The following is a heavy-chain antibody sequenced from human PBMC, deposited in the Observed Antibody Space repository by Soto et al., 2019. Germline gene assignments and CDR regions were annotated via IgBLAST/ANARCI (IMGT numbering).Heavy chain of an antibody. V-gene: IGHV2-5*02. CDR3: AHTIWTIYAYHGMDL. D-gene: IGHD1-1*01. CDR2: IYRDDDK. Sequence: QITLKESGPTLVKPTQTLTLTCTFSGFSLSTSGVGVGWIRQPPGKALEWLALIYRDDDKRYSPSLKSKLTITKDTSRNQADLTLTHMDPGDTAAYYCAHTIWTIYAYHGMDLWGQGTTVTVSS. J-gene: IGHJ6*02. CDR1: GFSLSTSGVG.